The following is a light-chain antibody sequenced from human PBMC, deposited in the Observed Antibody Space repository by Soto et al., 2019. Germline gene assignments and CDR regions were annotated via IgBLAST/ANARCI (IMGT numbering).Light chain of an antibody. CDR2: GAS. J-gene: IGKJ1*01. CDR1: QSVSSS. CDR3: QQYNNWPPWT. Sequence: EIVMTQSPATLSVSPGERATLSCRASQSVSSSLAWYQQKPGQSPRLLIHGASTRATGIPARFSGSGSGTEFPLPISCLQSEDVAVYYCQQYNNWPPWTFGQGTKVQIK. V-gene: IGKV3D-15*01.